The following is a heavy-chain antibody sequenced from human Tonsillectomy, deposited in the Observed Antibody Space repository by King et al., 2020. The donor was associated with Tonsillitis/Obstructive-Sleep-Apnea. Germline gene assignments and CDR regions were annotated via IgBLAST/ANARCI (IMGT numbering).Heavy chain of an antibody. CDR3: TTMFSEYCRGDICYYGVDV. CDR1: GFSFSKAW. V-gene: IGHV3-15*07. D-gene: IGHD2-15*01. CDR2: IKSKTDGGTI. Sequence: VQLVESGGGLVKPGGSLRLSCAASGFSFSKAWMNWVRQAPGKGLEWVGRIKSKTDGGTIDYAAPVKGRFTFSRDDSKNTLYLQLNSLKTEDTALYYCTTMFSEYCRGDICYYGVDVWRQGTTVTVPS. J-gene: IGHJ6*02.